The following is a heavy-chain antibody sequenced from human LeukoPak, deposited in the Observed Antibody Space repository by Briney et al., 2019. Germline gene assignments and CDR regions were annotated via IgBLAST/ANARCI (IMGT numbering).Heavy chain of an antibody. D-gene: IGHD3-22*01. CDR1: GGTFSSYA. J-gene: IGHJ4*02. CDR3: AREGQYYYDSSGYYSPFDY. V-gene: IGHV1-69*04. Sequence: SVKVSCKASGGTFSSYAISWVRQAPGQGLEWMGRIIPILGIANYAQKFQGRVTITADKSTSTAYMELSSLRSEDTAVYYCAREGQYYYDSSGYYSPFDYWGQGTLVTVSS. CDR2: IIPILGIA.